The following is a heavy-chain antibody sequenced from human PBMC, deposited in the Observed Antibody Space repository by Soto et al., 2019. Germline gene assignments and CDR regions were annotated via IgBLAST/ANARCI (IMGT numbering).Heavy chain of an antibody. D-gene: IGHD5-12*01. CDR3: ARAITGYVT. Sequence: VQLVQSGAEVKMPGASVKISCTASGISYTTYAIHWVRQAPGQGLEWMGWINAGNGDTRYSQRFQGRVTLTRDTSATTTYMDLTSLRFEDTSIYYCARAITGYVTWGQGTLVTVSS. J-gene: IGHJ4*02. CDR2: INAGNGDT. CDR1: GISYTTYA. V-gene: IGHV1-3*01.